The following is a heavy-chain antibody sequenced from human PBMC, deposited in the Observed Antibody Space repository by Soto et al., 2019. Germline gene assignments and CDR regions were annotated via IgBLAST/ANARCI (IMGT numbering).Heavy chain of an antibody. J-gene: IGHJ6*02. CDR1: GFSFSSYG. CDR3: AGALENPYFYYGLNV. Sequence: GGSLRLSCAASGFSFSSYGMEWVRLAPGKGLEWVAAATYDGGIKHYVDSVKGRFTISRDNSKNTLYLQMNSLRVEDTATYYCAGALENPYFYYGLNVWRQGTTVTISS. CDR2: ATYDGGIK. D-gene: IGHD1-1*01. V-gene: IGHV3-30*03.